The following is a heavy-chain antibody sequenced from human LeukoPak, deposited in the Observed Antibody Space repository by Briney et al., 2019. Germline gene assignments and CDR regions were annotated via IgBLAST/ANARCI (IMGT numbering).Heavy chain of an antibody. CDR1: GYTFTSYG. V-gene: IGHV1-2*02. J-gene: IGHJ4*02. Sequence: GASVKVSCKASGYTFTSYGISWVRQATGQGLEWMGWINPNSGGTNYAQKFQGRVTMTRDTSISTAYMELSRLRSEDTAAYYCARDSSGCLDYWGQGTLVTVSS. D-gene: IGHD3-22*01. CDR2: INPNSGGT. CDR3: ARDSSGCLDY.